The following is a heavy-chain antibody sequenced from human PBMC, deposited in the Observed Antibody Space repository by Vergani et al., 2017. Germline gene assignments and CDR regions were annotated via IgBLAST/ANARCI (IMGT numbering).Heavy chain of an antibody. CDR1: GFTFSTYA. Sequence: EVQLLESGGSLKQPGGSVRLSCAASGFTFSTYAMHWVRQAPGKGLEWVSALTGGGGSTYYADSIKGRFIISRDNSRDTLYLQMNSLRPEDTATYYCVKDAGSCENFFDSWGQGTLVTVSS. CDR2: LTGGGGST. J-gene: IGHJ4*02. D-gene: IGHD1-26*01. V-gene: IGHV3-23*01. CDR3: VKDAGSCENFFDS.